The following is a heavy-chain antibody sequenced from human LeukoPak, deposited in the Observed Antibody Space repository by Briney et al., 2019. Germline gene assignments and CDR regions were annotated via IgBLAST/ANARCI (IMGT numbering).Heavy chain of an antibody. V-gene: IGHV1-2*02. CDR3: AARFDIVVVPAAGDAFDI. CDR2: INPNSGGT. CDR1: GYTFTGYY. Sequence: ASVKVSCKASGYTFTGYYMHWVRQAPGQGLEWMGWINPNSGGTNYAQKFQGRVTMTRDTSISTAYMELSRLRSDDTAVYYCAARFDIVVVPAAGDAFDIWGQGTMVTVSS. J-gene: IGHJ3*02. D-gene: IGHD2-2*01.